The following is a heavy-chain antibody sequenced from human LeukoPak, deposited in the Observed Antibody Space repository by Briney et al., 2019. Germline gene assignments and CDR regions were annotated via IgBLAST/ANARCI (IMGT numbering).Heavy chain of an antibody. D-gene: IGHD4/OR15-4a*01. CDR3: AKGQDANYLPLDL. CDR2: ISGSGDYT. V-gene: IGHV3-23*01. Sequence: PGGSLRLSCAASGFNFKYYAMTWVRQAPGKGLEWVSSISGSGDYTYYADSVKGRFTISRDNSKDTLYLQVSSLRAEDMAVFYCAKGQDANYLPLDLWGRGTLVTVSS. CDR1: GFNFKYYA. J-gene: IGHJ2*01.